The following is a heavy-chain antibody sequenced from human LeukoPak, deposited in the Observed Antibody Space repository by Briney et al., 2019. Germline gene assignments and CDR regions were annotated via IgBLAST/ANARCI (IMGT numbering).Heavy chain of an antibody. CDR1: GGSFSGYY. CDR2: INHSGST. CDR3: ARDRGEQWLVQGWFDP. Sequence: SETLSLTCAVYGGSFSGYYWSWIRQPPGKGLEWIGEINHSGSTNYNPSLKSRVTISVDTSKNQFSLKLSSVTAADTAVYYCARDRGEQWLVQGWFDPWGQGTLVTVSS. D-gene: IGHD6-19*01. V-gene: IGHV4-34*01. J-gene: IGHJ5*02.